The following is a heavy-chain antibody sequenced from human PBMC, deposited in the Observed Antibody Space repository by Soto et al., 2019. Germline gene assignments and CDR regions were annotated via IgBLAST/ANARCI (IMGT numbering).Heavy chain of an antibody. V-gene: IGHV3-33*01. J-gene: IGHJ6*02. D-gene: IGHD6-13*01. CDR3: ARRQIPPPTRGAANARGGMDV. CDR2: IWNDGSNS. Sequence: GGSLRLSCAASGFTFNNYGMHWVRRAPGKGLEWLAVIWNDGSNSSYANSVKGRFTISRDNSKNTLYLQMSSLRAEDTAVYYCARRQIPPPTRGAANARGGMDVWGQGTTVTVSS. CDR1: GFTFNNYG.